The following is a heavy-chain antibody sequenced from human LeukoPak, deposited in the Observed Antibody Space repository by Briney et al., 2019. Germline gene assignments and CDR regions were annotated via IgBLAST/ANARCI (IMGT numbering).Heavy chain of an antibody. V-gene: IGHV1-2*02. CDR2: GNSNFYDT. Sequence: AAVTVSCKGSGYSFSGCSTCWVRQPPAKGLEWVGCGNSNFYDTFYAKKFQGRVIMPRDTSINTAFIELSSLRSDDTAVYYCARGLLTQRDGYKTLYYWGQGSLVTVSS. D-gene: IGHD5-24*01. CDR1: GYSFSGCS. CDR3: ARGLLTQRDGYKTLYY. J-gene: IGHJ4*02.